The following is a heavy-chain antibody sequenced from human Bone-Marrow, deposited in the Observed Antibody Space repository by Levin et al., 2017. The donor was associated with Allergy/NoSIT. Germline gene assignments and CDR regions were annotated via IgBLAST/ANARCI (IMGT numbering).Heavy chain of an antibody. CDR1: GFTFSSYA. CDR3: ARLFGDGMDV. D-gene: IGHD3-3*01. Sequence: PGGSLRLSCAASGFTFSSYAMHWVRQAPGKGLEWVAVISYDGGNKYYGDSVKGRFTISRDNSKNTLYLQMNSLRPEDTAVYYCARLFGDGMDVWGQGTTVTVSS. J-gene: IGHJ6*02. V-gene: IGHV3-30-3*01. CDR2: ISYDGGNK.